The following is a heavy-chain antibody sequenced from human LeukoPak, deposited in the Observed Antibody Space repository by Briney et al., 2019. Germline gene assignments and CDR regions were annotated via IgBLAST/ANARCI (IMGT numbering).Heavy chain of an antibody. CDR1: GFTFSIYA. CDR3: AKDRPNYHESNGQYYRRDGDY. J-gene: IGHJ4*02. D-gene: IGHD3-22*01. CDR2: ISSRSDYT. Sequence: GGSLRLSCAASGFTFSIYAMSWVRQAPGKGLEWVSSISSRSDYTYYEDSVKGRFTISRDNSQNTLYLQMNSLRAEDTAIYYCAKDRPNYHESNGQYYRRDGDYWGQGTLVTVSS. V-gene: IGHV3-23*01.